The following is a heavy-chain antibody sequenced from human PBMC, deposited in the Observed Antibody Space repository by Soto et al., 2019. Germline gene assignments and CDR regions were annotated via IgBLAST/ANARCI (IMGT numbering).Heavy chain of an antibody. CDR2: IYWNDDK. V-gene: IGHV2-5*01. J-gene: IGHJ5*02. CDR3: APYRGFPARYNWFDP. CDR1: GFSLSTGGVG. D-gene: IGHD1-20*01. Sequence: SGPTLVKPTQTLTLTCTFSGFSLSTGGVGVGWIRQPPGKALEWLALIYWNDDKRYNPSLMSRLTITKDTSKNQVVLTMTNMDPVDTATYYCAPYRGFPARYNWFDPWGQGTLVTVSS.